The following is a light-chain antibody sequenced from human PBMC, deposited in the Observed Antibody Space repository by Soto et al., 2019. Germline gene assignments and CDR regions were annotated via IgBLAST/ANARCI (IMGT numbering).Light chain of an antibody. CDR3: QQYNSYPWT. J-gene: IGKJ1*01. V-gene: IGKV1-5*03. CDR1: QNIDRW. CDR2: GAS. Sequence: DIQMTQSPSTLSASVGDRVTITCRASQNIDRWLAWYQQKPGKAPNLLIYGASNLESGVPSRFSGSGSGTEFTLTISSLRPDDFATYYCQQYNSYPWTFGQATNVQIK.